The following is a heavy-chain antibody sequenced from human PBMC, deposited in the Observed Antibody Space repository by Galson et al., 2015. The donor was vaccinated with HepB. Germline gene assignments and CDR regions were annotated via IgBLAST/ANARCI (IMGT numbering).Heavy chain of an antibody. V-gene: IGHV3-9*01. J-gene: IGHJ4*02. CDR1: GFRFHDYS. Sequence: SLRLSCAASGFRFHDYSMHWVRQVPGKGPEWVSGISWNGGEIGYADSVKGRFTISRDNAKNSLYLQMNSLRAEDTAIYYCARDSIPGPKHPSIVGANNFDYWGQGTLVTVSS. CDR2: ISWNGGEI. CDR3: ARDSIPGPKHPSIVGANNFDY. D-gene: IGHD1-26*01.